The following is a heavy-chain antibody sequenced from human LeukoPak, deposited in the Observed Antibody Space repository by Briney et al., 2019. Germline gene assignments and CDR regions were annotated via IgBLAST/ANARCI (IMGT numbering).Heavy chain of an antibody. CDR1: GFTFSSYG. D-gene: IGHD2-2*01. CDR2: ISYDGSNK. CDR3: AKVMTGYCSSRTCYAGVLDY. Sequence: GRSLRLSCAASGFTFSSYGMHWVRQAPGKGLEWVAVISYDGSNKYYVGSVKGRFTISRDNSKNTLYLQMNSLRAEDTAVYYCAKVMTGYCSSRTCYAGVLDYWGQGTLVTVSS. J-gene: IGHJ4*02. V-gene: IGHV3-30*18.